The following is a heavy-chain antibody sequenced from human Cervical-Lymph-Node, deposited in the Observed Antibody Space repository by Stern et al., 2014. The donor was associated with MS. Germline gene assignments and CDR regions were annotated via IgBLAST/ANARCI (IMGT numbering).Heavy chain of an antibody. V-gene: IGHV1-69*01. CDR2: IIPIIGTG. J-gene: IGHJ3*02. CDR1: GGTFSSYA. D-gene: IGHD3-10*01. Sequence: VQLVESGAEVKKPGSSVKVSCKASGGTFSSYAFSWVRQAPGQGLEWLGGIIPIIGTGNYAQKFQGRVTITADDSIKTVYMEVSSLRSEDTAVYYCARDQRHYGSGHYAFDIWGQGTMVTVSS. CDR3: ARDQRHYGSGHYAFDI.